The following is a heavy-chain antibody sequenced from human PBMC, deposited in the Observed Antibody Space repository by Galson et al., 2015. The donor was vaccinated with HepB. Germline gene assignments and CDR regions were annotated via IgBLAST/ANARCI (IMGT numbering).Heavy chain of an antibody. CDR3: ARPDSGSSSGVDY. CDR2: ISYDGSSK. CDR1: GFTFSRYA. J-gene: IGHJ4*02. Sequence: SLRLSCAASGFTFSRYAMHWARQAPGKGLEWMAIISYDGSSKYYADSVKSRFTISRDNSKNTLYLQMNSLRAEDTAVYYCARPDSGSSSGVDYWGQGTLVTVSS. D-gene: IGHD1-26*01. V-gene: IGHV3-30*04.